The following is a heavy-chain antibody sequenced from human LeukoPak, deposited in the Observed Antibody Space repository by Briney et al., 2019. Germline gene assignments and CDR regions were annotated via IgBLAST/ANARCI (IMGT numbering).Heavy chain of an antibody. Sequence: GGSLRLSCAASGFTFSSYAMHWVRQAPGKGLEWVAVISYDGSNKYYADSVKGRFTISRDNSKNTLYLQMNSLRAEDTAVYYCARDMEYYDILTGYFQYWGQGTLVTVSS. CDR3: ARDMEYYDILTGYFQY. V-gene: IGHV3-30-3*01. D-gene: IGHD3-9*01. CDR1: GFTFSSYA. CDR2: ISYDGSNK. J-gene: IGHJ4*02.